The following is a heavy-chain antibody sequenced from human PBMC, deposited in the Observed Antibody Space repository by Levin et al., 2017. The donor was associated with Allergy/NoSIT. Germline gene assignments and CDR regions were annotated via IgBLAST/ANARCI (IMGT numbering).Heavy chain of an antibody. V-gene: IGHV1-8*01. CDR3: ARGAWATISYYYGMDV. D-gene: IGHD5-12*01. Sequence: ASVKVSCKASGYTFTSYDINWVRQATGQGLEWMGWMNPNSGNTGYAQKFQGRVTMTRNTSISTAYMELSSLRSEDTAVYYCARGAWATISYYYGMDVWGQGTTVTVSS. CDR1: GYTFTSYD. CDR2: MNPNSGNT. J-gene: IGHJ6*02.